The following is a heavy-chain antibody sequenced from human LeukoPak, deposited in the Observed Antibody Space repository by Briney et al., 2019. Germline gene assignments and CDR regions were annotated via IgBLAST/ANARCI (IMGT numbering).Heavy chain of an antibody. Sequence: SVKVSCKASGGTFSSYAISWVRQAPGQGLEWMGRIIPIFGIANYAQKFQGRVTITADKSTSTAYMELSSLRSEDTAVYYCAREKFTRAASSPIYYYYGMDVWGQGTTVTVSS. V-gene: IGHV1-69*04. CDR1: GGTFSSYA. J-gene: IGHJ6*02. CDR3: AREKFTRAASSPIYYYYGMDV. D-gene: IGHD2-15*01. CDR2: IIPIFGIA.